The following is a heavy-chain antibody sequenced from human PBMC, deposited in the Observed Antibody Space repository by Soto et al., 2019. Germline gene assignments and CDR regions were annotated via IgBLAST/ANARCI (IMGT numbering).Heavy chain of an antibody. J-gene: IGHJ6*03. Sequence: PSETLSLTCTVSGGSISSYYWSWIRQPPGKGLEWIGYIYYSGSTNYNPSLKSRVTISVDTSKNQFSLKLSSVTAADTAVYYCSRFPHICSSTSCRPDYMDVWGKGTTVTVSS. CDR1: GGSISSYY. CDR3: SRFPHICSSTSCRPDYMDV. D-gene: IGHD2-2*01. CDR2: IYYSGST. V-gene: IGHV4-59*01.